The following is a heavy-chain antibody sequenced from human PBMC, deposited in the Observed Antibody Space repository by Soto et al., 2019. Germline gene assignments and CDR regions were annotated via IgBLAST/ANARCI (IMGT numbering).Heavy chain of an antibody. CDR2: IHFRGTT. CDR1: GGSITSHTHY. Sequence: QVQLQESGPGLVKPSQTLSLTCNVSGGSITSHTHYWSWIRQHPGKGLEWIGNIHFRGTTYYNPSLDSRVFISVDTSQNQFSLRLTSVTAADTAVYFCATYDYSDFYFDQWGQGTLVSVSS. CDR3: ATYDYSDFYFDQ. V-gene: IGHV4-31*03. D-gene: IGHD4-17*01. J-gene: IGHJ4*02.